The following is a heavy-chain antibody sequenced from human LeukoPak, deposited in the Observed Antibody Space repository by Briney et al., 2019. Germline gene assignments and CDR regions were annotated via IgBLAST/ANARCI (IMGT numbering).Heavy chain of an antibody. CDR3: ARDRGSRPYYYDSSGYYSRANDAFDI. D-gene: IGHD3-22*01. J-gene: IGHJ3*02. CDR1: GFTFSTYN. CDR2: ISTSSGYI. Sequence: EGSLRLSCVASGFTFSTYNMNWVRQAPGKGLEWVSSISTSSGYIYYTDSVKGRFTISRDNAKNSLYLQMNTLRAEDTAVYYCARDRGSRPYYYDSSGYYSRANDAFDIWGQGTVVTVSS. V-gene: IGHV3-21*01.